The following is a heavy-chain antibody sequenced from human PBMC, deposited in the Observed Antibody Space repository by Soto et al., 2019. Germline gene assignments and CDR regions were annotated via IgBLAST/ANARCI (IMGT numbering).Heavy chain of an antibody. CDR3: AKSGASPLVVVAATLGGYFDY. J-gene: IGHJ4*02. D-gene: IGHD2-15*01. Sequence: GGSLRLSCAASGFTFSSYAMSWVRQAPGKGLEWVSAISGSGGSTYHADSVKGRFTISRDNSKNTLYLQMNSLRAEDTAVYYCAKSGASPLVVVAATLGGYFDYWGQGTLVTVSS. CDR2: ISGSGGST. V-gene: IGHV3-23*01. CDR1: GFTFSSYA.